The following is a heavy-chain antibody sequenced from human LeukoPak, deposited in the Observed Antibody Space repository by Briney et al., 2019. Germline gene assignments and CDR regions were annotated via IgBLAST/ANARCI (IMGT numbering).Heavy chain of an antibody. J-gene: IGHJ4*02. CDR1: GYTFTSYG. CDR3: ARESYDSSGYYPGY. Sequence: ASVKVSCKASGYTFTSYGISWVRQAPGQGLEWMGWISAYNCNTNYAQKLQGRVTMTTDTSTSTAYMELRSLRSDDTAVYYCARESYDSSGYYPGYWGQGTLVTVSS. CDR2: ISAYNCNT. V-gene: IGHV1-18*01. D-gene: IGHD3-22*01.